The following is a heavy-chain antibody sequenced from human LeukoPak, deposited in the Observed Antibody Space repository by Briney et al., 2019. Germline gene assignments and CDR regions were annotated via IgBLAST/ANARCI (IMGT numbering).Heavy chain of an antibody. J-gene: IGHJ3*02. Sequence: SETLSLTCTVSGGSFSSYYWSWIRQPAGKGLEWIGRIYTSGSTNYNPSLKSRVTMSVDTSKNQSSLKLSSVTVADTAVYYCARGVAAAEVPLGAFDIWGQGTMVTVSS. CDR3: ARGVAAAEVPLGAFDI. D-gene: IGHD6-13*01. CDR1: GGSFSSYY. CDR2: IYTSGST. V-gene: IGHV4-4*07.